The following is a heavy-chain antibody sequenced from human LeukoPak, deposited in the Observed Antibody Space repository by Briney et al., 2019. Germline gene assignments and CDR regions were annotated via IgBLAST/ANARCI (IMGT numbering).Heavy chain of an antibody. V-gene: IGHV4-39*07. J-gene: IGHJ4*02. Sequence: SETLSLTCTVSGGSISSRNYYWGWIRQPPGKGLEWIGGVYYTGTTYSNPSLKSRVTISVDTSKNQFSLKLSSVTAADTAVYYCARVPFMYSGSYYFDYWGQGTLVTVSS. CDR2: VYYTGTT. CDR3: ARVPFMYSGSYYFDY. D-gene: IGHD1-26*01. CDR1: GGSISSRNYY.